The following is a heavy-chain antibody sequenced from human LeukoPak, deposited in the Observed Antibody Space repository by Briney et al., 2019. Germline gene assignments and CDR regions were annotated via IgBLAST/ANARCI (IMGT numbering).Heavy chain of an antibody. J-gene: IGHJ4*02. Sequence: HWASVKVSCKASGGTFSGSAITWVRQAPGQGLEWMGRIIHILGRANYAQKFQGRVTLTADKSTSTAYMELSSLRSEDTAVYFCARDKSSGTYTIFYSWGQGTLVTVS. CDR1: GGTFSGSA. V-gene: IGHV1-69*04. D-gene: IGHD3-10*01. CDR3: ARDKSSGTYTIFYS. CDR2: IIHILGRA.